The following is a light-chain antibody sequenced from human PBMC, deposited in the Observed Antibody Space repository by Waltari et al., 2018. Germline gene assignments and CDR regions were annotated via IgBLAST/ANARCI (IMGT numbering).Light chain of an antibody. V-gene: IGKV3-15*01. J-gene: IGKJ4*01. CDR3: QQYNRWPPLT. Sequence: DILMTQSPAVLSVAPEERATFSCRASQSISSTLAWYQQKPGQAPRLLILDASNRATGVPARFRGSGSGTEFTLTISSLQSEDSAIYYCQQYNRWPPLTFGGGTKVEI. CDR2: DAS. CDR1: QSISST.